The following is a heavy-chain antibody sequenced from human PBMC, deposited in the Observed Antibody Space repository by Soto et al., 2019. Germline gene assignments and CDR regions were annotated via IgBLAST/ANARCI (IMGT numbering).Heavy chain of an antibody. D-gene: IGHD3-3*01. CDR3: VRHASGYYVS. Sequence: QLQLQESGPGLVKPSETVSLICTVYGGSISSSDYYWGWIREPPGKGLEWIGSIYYTGSTYYSPSLKSRVTISIASSKKHFSLMLTSVTAADTALYYCVRHASGYYVSWGQGALVTVSS. J-gene: IGHJ5*02. CDR1: GGSISSSDYY. V-gene: IGHV4-39*01. CDR2: IYYTGST.